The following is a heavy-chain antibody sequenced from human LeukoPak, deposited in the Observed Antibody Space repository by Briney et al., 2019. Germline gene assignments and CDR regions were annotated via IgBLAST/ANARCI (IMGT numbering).Heavy chain of an antibody. CDR1: GFTFSSYA. V-gene: IGHV3-30-3*01. Sequence: GGSLRLSCAASGFTFSSYAMHWVRQAPGKGLEWVAVISYDGSNKYYADSVKGRFTISRDNSKNTLYLQMNSLRAEDTAVYYCARDQYFDYSNHAPLDYWGQGTLVTVSS. CDR2: ISYDGSNK. D-gene: IGHD4-11*01. J-gene: IGHJ4*02. CDR3: ARDQYFDYSNHAPLDY.